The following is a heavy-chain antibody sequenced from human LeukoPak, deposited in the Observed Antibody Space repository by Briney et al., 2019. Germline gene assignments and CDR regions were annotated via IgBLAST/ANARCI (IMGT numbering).Heavy chain of an antibody. CDR2: ISPTGSTT. Sequence: PGRSLRLSCTASGLSFSGHWMHWARHLPGKGLVWVSRISPTGSTTTYADSVKGRFTVSRDNAKNTLYLQVNNLRAEDTAVYYCARGPNSNWSGLDFWGQGTLLTVSS. V-gene: IGHV3-74*03. J-gene: IGHJ4*02. CDR1: GLSFSGHW. D-gene: IGHD6-6*01. CDR3: ARGPNSNWSGLDF.